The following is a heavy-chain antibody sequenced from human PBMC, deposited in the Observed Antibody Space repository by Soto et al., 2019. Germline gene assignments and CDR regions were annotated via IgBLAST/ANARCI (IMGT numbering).Heavy chain of an antibody. CDR2: IYYSGST. J-gene: IGHJ5*02. Sequence: PSETLSLTCTVSGGSVSSGSYYWRWIRQPPGKGLEWIGYIYYSGSTNYNPSLKSRVTISVDTSKNQFSLKLSSVTAADTAVYYCARELLEMDRFDPWGQGTLVTVSS. CDR3: ARELLEMDRFDP. D-gene: IGHD1-1*01. CDR1: GGSVSSGSYY. V-gene: IGHV4-61*01.